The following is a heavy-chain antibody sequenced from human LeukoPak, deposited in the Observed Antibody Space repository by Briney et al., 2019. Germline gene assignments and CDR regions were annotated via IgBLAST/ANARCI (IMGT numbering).Heavy chain of an antibody. CDR1: GYTFTGYY. V-gene: IGHV1-2*02. J-gene: IGHJ4*02. CDR3: ARHRPGYGRQLGDY. Sequence: GASVKVSCKASGYTFTGYYMHWVRQAPGQGLEWMGWINPNSGGTNYAQKFQGRVTMTRDTSISTAYMELSRLRAEDTAVYYCARHRPGYGRQLGDYWGQGTLVTVSS. D-gene: IGHD6-13*01. CDR2: INPNSGGT.